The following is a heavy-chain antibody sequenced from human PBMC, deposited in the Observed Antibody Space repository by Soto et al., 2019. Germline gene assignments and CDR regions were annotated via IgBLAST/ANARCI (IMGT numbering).Heavy chain of an antibody. V-gene: IGHV1-46*01. J-gene: IGHJ5*02. CDR2: INPSGGST. D-gene: IGHD4-4*01. CDR1: GYTFTSYY. CDR3: ARGLQDNWFDP. Sequence: GVSVKVSCKASGYTFTSYYMHWVRQAPGQGLEWMGIINPSGGSTSYAQKFQGRVTMTRDTSTSTVYMELSRLRSDDTAVYYCARGLQDNWFDPWGQGTLVTVSS.